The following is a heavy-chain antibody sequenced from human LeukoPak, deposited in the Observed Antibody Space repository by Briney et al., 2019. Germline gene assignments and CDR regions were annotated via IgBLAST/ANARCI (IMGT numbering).Heavy chain of an antibody. CDR2: VNPNSGNT. CDR1: GYTFTSYD. D-gene: IGHD1-26*01. Sequence: ASVKVSCKASGYTFTSYDINWVRQATGQGLEWMGWVNPNSGNTGYAQKFQGRVTITRNTSISTAYMELSSLRSEDTVVYYCARRGELLDYYFDYWGQGTLVTVSS. J-gene: IGHJ4*02. CDR3: ARRGELLDYYFDY. V-gene: IGHV1-8*03.